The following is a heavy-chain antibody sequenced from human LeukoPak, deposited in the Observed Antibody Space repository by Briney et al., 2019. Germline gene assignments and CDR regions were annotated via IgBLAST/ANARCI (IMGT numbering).Heavy chain of an antibody. CDR2: ISSSSSYI. CDR3: ARTLNRGYYYGSAY. CDR1: RFTFSSYS. J-gene: IGHJ4*02. V-gene: IGHV3-21*01. D-gene: IGHD3-10*01. Sequence: GGSLRLSCAASRFTFSSYSMNWVRQAPGKGLEWVSSISSSSSYIYYADSVKGRFTISRDNAKNSLYLQMNSLRAEDTAVYYCARTLNRGYYYGSAYWGQGTLVTVSS.